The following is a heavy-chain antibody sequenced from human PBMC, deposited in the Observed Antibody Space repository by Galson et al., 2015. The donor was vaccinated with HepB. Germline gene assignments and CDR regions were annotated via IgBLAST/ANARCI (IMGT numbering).Heavy chain of an antibody. D-gene: IGHD3-3*01. CDR3: ASRFWSSYVFDP. V-gene: IGHV1-69*05. CDR1: GGTFSSYA. J-gene: IGHJ5*02. CDR2: IIPIFGTA. Sequence: SVKVSCKASGGTFSSYAISWVRQAPGQGLEWMGGIIPIFGTANYAQKFKGRVTITTDESTSTVYMEMSSLRSEDTAVYYCASRFWSSYVFDPWGQGTLVTVSS.